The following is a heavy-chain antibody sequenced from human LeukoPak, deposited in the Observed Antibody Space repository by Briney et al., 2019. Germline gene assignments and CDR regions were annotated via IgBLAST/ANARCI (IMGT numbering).Heavy chain of an antibody. V-gene: IGHV3-21*01. CDR3: ARTPNAFHYYDFWSGYYSHYYYGMDV. J-gene: IGHJ6*02. CDR2: ISSSSSYI. Sequence: GGSLRLSCTASGFTFSSYSMNWVRQAPGKGLEWVSSISSSSSYIYYADSVKGRFTISRDNAKNSLYLQMNSLRAEDTAVYYCARTPNAFHYYDFWSGYYSHYYYGMDVWGQGTTVTVSS. D-gene: IGHD3-3*01. CDR1: GFTFSSYS.